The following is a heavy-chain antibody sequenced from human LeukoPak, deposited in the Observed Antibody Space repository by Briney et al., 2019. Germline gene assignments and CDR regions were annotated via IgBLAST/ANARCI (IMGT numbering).Heavy chain of an antibody. D-gene: IGHD4-11*01. Sequence: SETLSLTCTVSGGSITGYYWSWIRQPPGRGLEWIGYVHFSGTTSFNPSLKSRVTISVDTSKNQFSLRLSTVTAADTAVYYCAREQYLAYDVFGFWGQGTMVTVSS. J-gene: IGHJ3*01. CDR1: GGSITGYY. CDR3: AREQYLAYDVFGF. V-gene: IGHV4-59*01. CDR2: VHFSGTT.